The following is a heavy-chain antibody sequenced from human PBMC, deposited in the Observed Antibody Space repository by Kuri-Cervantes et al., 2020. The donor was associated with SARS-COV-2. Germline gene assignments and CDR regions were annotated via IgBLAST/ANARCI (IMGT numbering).Heavy chain of an antibody. CDR3: TRPKGDYGGWYYYYGMDV. J-gene: IGHJ6*02. CDR2: VNAANGKT. V-gene: IGHV1-3*01. D-gene: IGHD4-17*01. Sequence: ASVKVSCKASGYNFTSYPIHWVRQAPGQSLEWMGCVNAANGKTKSSQKFRGRVTITRDTSATTAYLELSSLRSDDTAVYYCTRPKGDYGGWYYYYGMDVWGQGTTVTVSS. CDR1: GYNFTSYP.